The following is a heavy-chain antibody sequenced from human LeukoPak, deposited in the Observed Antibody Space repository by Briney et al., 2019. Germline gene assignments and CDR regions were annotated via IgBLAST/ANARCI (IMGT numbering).Heavy chain of an antibody. D-gene: IGHD2-15*01. V-gene: IGHV1-8*01. J-gene: IGHJ4*02. CDR1: GYIFTNYD. CDR3: ARGAVDVSCSGGSCYHLDY. Sequence: ASVKVSCKASGYIFTNYDINWVRQATGQGLEWMGWMNPNSGNTGYAQKFQGRVTMTRNTSISTAYMELSSLRSEDAAVYYCARGAVDVSCSGGSCYHLDYWGQGTLVTVSP. CDR2: MNPNSGNT.